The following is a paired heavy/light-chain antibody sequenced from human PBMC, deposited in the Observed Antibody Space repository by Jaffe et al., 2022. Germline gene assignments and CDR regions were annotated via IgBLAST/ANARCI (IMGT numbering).Light chain of an antibody. CDR3: QHYNSYPLT. CDR1: QSISRW. V-gene: IGKV1-5*03. CDR2: KAS. J-gene: IGKJ4*01. Sequence: DIQMTQSPSTLSASVGDRVTITCRASQSISRWLAWYQQKPGKAPELLIYKASSLESGVPSRFSGSGSGTEFTLTISSLQPDDFATYYCQHYNSYPLTFGGGTKVEIK.
Heavy chain of an antibody. CDR2: ISDSDDNT. J-gene: IGHJ3*02. CDR1: GFTFSSYA. Sequence: EVQLLESGGGLVQPGGSLRLSCAASGFTFSSYAMSWVRQSLGKGLEWVSAISDSDDNTYYADSVKGRFTISRDNSKTTLYLQMNSLRAEDTAVYYCAKGRGDYQVDAFDIWGQGTMVAVSS. CDR3: AKGRGDYQVDAFDI. D-gene: IGHD4-17*01. V-gene: IGHV3-23*01.